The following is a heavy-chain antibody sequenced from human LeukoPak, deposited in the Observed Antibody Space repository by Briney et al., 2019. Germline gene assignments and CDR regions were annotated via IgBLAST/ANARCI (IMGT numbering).Heavy chain of an antibody. CDR3: AKDPPTVMANAFHI. V-gene: IGHV3-23*01. CDR2: INTSGGTT. CDR1: GFTFSSYG. D-gene: IGHD5-18*01. Sequence: GGSLRLSCAASGFTFSSYGMSWVRQAPGKGLEWVSGINTSGGTTYYAASVKGVFTISRDNSKNTLYLQMNSLRADDAAAYYCAKDPPTVMANAFHIWGQGTMVTVSS. J-gene: IGHJ3*02.